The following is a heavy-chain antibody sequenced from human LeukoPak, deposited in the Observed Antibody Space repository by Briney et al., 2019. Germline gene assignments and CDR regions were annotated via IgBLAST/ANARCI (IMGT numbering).Heavy chain of an antibody. V-gene: IGHV3-23*01. CDR2: ISGSGGST. D-gene: IGHD1-26*01. CDR3: AREPLGVFGGSKGWFDP. J-gene: IGHJ5*02. CDR1: GFTFSSYA. Sequence: GGSLRLSCAASGFTFSSYAMSWVRQAPGKGLEWVSAISGSGGSTYYADSVKGRFTISRDNSKNTLYLQMNSLRSDDTAVYYCAREPLGVFGGSKGWFDPWGQGTLVTVSS.